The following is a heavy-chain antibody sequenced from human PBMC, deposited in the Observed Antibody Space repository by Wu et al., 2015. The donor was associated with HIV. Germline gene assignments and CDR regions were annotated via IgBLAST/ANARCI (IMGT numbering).Heavy chain of an antibody. V-gene: IGHV1-69*01. CDR1: GITFNNFA. Sequence: QAQLVQSGAETKQPGSSVKVSCKSSGITFNNFAINWVRQAPGQGLEWLGGLTLIFGTSKFAQRFQGRVSITTDGSKGLAYMELSSLRSEDTAVYYCARGYFYDGGYYFDSWGPGTLVTVSS. J-gene: IGHJ4*02. CDR2: LTLIFGTS. D-gene: IGHD2-15*01. CDR3: ARGYFYDGGYYFDS.